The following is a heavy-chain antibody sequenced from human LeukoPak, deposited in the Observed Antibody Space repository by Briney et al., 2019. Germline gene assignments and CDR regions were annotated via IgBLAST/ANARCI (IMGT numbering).Heavy chain of an antibody. CDR1: GFTFSSYS. CDR2: ISSSSSYI. Sequence: PGGALRLSCAASGFTFSSYSMNWVRQAPGKGLEWVSSISSSSSYIYYADSVKGRFTISRDNAKNSLYLQMNSLRAEDTAVYYCAGGNILTGYYIGANYYYYGMDVWGQGTTVTVSS. CDR3: AGGNILTGYYIGANYYYYGMDV. D-gene: IGHD3-9*01. J-gene: IGHJ6*02. V-gene: IGHV3-21*06.